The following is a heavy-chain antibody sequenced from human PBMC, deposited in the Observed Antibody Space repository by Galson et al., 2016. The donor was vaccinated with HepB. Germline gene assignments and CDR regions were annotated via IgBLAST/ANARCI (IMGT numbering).Heavy chain of an antibody. Sequence: SLRLSCAASGFTFSSYAMHWVRQAPGKGLEWVALISYDGSKKYYADSVKGRFTISRDNSKNTLYLQMNSLRAEDTAVYYCASEQGGSGSYFLTYWGQGTLVTVSS. CDR2: ISYDGSKK. V-gene: IGHV3-30*03. D-gene: IGHD3-10*01. CDR1: GFTFSSYA. CDR3: ASEQGGSGSYFLTY. J-gene: IGHJ4*02.